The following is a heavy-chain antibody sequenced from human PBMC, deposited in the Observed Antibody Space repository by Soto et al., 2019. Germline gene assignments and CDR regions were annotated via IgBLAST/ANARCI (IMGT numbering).Heavy chain of an antibody. CDR2: IIPMFGTT. V-gene: IGHV1-69*12. Sequence: QVQLVQSGAVVKKPGSSVKVSCKASGGTFSSYAMNWVRQAPGPGLEWMGGIIPMFGTTTYAQKFQGRVTITADESTSTVYMELTGLTSDDTAVYYCGRDGAGIGATFDYWGQGTLVTVSP. CDR1: GGTFSSYA. J-gene: IGHJ4*02. D-gene: IGHD1-26*01. CDR3: GRDGAGIGATFDY.